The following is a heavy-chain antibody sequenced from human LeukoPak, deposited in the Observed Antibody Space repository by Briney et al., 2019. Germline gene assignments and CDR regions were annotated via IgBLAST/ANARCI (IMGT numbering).Heavy chain of an antibody. V-gene: IGHV1-69*06. CDR2: IIPIFDRP. CDR3: ARDAQWELRAFDV. CDR1: GGRFKSYG. J-gene: IGHJ3*01. D-gene: IGHD1-26*01. Sequence: SVKVSCKTIGGRFKSYGFSWVRQAPGQGLDWMGGIIPIFDRPNYEQKFEGRVTITADKSTNTTYMEISSLTSDDTAVYYCARDAQWELRAFDVWGRGTMVIVSS.